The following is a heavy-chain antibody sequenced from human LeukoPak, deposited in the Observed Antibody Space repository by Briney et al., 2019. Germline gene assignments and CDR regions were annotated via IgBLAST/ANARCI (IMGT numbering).Heavy chain of an antibody. CDR3: ARSVTGANNWFDP. D-gene: IGHD1-20*01. Sequence: PSETLSLTCTVSGGSVSPYYWSLIRQPPGKGLEWVGIIYNSGTTYYNPSLTSRVTISIDTSKNQFSLKLTSVTAADTAVYYCARSVTGANNWFDPWGQGTLVTVSS. CDR2: IYNSGTT. V-gene: IGHV4-4*09. J-gene: IGHJ5*02. CDR1: GGSVSPYY.